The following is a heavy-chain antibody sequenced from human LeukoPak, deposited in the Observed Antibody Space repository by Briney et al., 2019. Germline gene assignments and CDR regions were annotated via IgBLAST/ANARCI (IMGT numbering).Heavy chain of an antibody. D-gene: IGHD6-19*01. V-gene: IGHV4-39*01. CDR3: ARHGYSSGLYYFDY. J-gene: IGHJ4*02. CDR1: GFTFRNYVI. Sequence: GSLRLSCAASGFTFRNYVIHWVRQAPGKGLEWIGTIYYSGSFYYNPSLQSRVTISVDTSKNQFSLKLSSVTAADTAVYYCARHGYSSGLYYFDYWGQGTLVTVSP. CDR2: IYYSGSF.